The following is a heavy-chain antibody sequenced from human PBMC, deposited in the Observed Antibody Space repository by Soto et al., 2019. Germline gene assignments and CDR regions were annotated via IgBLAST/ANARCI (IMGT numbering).Heavy chain of an antibody. J-gene: IGHJ6*02. CDR2: IYSSGST. CDR3: AREGGYFDSSGSGVYHYYGVDV. D-gene: IGHD3-22*01. Sequence: PSETLSLTCTVSGGPISPYYWSWIRQPAGKGLEWIGRIYSSGSTNYNSPLKSRVSMSLDTARNKISLKVKSVTAADTAIYYCAREGGYFDSSGSGVYHYYGVDVWGRGTTVTV. CDR1: GGPISPYY. V-gene: IGHV4-4*07.